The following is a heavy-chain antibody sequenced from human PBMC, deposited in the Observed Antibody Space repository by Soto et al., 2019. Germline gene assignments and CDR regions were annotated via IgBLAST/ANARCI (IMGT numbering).Heavy chain of an antibody. D-gene: IGHD2-8*02. V-gene: IGHV4-34*01. CDR3: AKTPTGYYDS. CDR1: GGSFSGYY. J-gene: IGHJ4*02. CDR2: VNHTGST. Sequence: PSETLSLTCAVYGGSFSGYYWSWIRQPPGKGLEYIGEVNHTGSTNYNPSLKSRVTISVDTSKNRFFLNLRSVTATDTGVYYCAKTPTGYYDSWGQGILVTVSS.